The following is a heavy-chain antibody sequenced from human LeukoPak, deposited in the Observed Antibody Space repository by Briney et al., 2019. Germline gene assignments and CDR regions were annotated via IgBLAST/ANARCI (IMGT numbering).Heavy chain of an antibody. D-gene: IGHD3-10*01. V-gene: IGHV1-46*04. CDR1: GYTSTSYY. J-gene: IGHJ5*02. CDR2: ISPSVGTT. Sequence: GASVKVSCKASGYTSTSYYIHWVRQAPGQGPEWMGIISPSVGTTTYAQKLEGRVTMTRDTSTTTVYMELRSLRSEDTAVYYCARIGDYGSGSEGFDPWGQGTLVTVSS. CDR3: ARIGDYGSGSEGFDP.